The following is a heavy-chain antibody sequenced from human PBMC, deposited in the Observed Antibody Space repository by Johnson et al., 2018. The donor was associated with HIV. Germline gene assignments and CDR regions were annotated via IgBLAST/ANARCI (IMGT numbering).Heavy chain of an antibody. CDR3: ARASLEWLLSLVPLGAFDI. CDR1: GFTFSDYY. Sequence: LLVESGGGLVKPGGSLRLSCAASGFTFSDYYMSWIRQAPGKGLEWVSYISSSGSTIYYADSVKGRFTISRDNAKNSLYLQMNSLRAEDTAVYYCARASLEWLLSLVPLGAFDIWGQGTMVTVSS. J-gene: IGHJ3*02. V-gene: IGHV3-11*04. CDR2: ISSSGSTI. D-gene: IGHD3-3*01.